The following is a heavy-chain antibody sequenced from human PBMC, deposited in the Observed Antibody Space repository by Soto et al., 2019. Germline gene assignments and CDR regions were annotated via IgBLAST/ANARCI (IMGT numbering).Heavy chain of an antibody. CDR2: ISPDSGDT. V-gene: IGHV1-18*01. D-gene: IGHD2-8*01. CDR1: GYNFIKFG. CDR3: AREESGCQNGAAVYTGMDV. J-gene: IGHJ6*02. Sequence: QVQLVQSGGEVKRPGASMKVSCTTSGYNFIKFGITWVRQAPGQGLEWLGWISPDSGDTNYAQKGQGTVTMTADTPTTTVDMELRSLRSEDTAMYYGAREESGCQNGAAVYTGMDVWGQGTRVTVTS.